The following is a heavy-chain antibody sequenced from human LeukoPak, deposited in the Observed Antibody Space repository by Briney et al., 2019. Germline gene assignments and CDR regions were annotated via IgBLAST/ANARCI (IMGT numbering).Heavy chain of an antibody. CDR3: AKHLSNIVVVPAENI. CDR2: ISGSGGST. V-gene: IGHV3-23*01. Sequence: GGSLRLSCAASGFTFSSYAMSWVRQAPGKGLEWVSAISGSGGSTYYADSVKGRFTISRENSKNTLYLQMNSLRAEDTAVYYCAKHLSNIVVVPAENIWGQGTMVTVSS. J-gene: IGHJ3*02. CDR1: GFTFSSYA. D-gene: IGHD2-2*01.